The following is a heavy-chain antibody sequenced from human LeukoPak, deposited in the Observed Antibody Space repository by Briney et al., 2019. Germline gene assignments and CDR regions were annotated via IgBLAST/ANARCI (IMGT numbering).Heavy chain of an antibody. D-gene: IGHD6-19*01. J-gene: IGHJ4*02. CDR3: AKDLGTSGWYCDY. CDR2: ISDRST. Sequence: GGSLRLSCAASGFTFSSYAMSWVRQALGKGLEWVSAISDRSTYYADSVKGRFTISRDNSKNTLHLQMNSLRVEDTAVYYCAKDLGTSGWYCDYWGQGTLVTVSS. V-gene: IGHV3-23*05. CDR1: GFTFSSYA.